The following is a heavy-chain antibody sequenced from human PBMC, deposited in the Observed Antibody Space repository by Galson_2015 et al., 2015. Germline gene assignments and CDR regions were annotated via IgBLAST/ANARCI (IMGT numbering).Heavy chain of an antibody. CDR1: GFTLSSYA. CDR3: AGYDILTGFATDAFDI. V-gene: IGHV3-30-3*01. CDR2: ISYDGSNK. D-gene: IGHD3-9*01. Sequence: SLRLSCAASGFTLSSYAMHWVRQAPGKGLEWVAVISYDGSNKYYADSVKGRFTISRDNSKNTLYLQMNSLRAEDTAVYYCAGYDILTGFATDAFDIWGQGTMVTVSS. J-gene: IGHJ3*02.